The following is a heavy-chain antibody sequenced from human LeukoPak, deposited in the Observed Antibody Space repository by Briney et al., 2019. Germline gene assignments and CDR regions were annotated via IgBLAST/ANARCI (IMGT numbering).Heavy chain of an antibody. CDR1: GGSISSGGYY. Sequence: SETLSLTCTVSGGSISSGGYYWSWIRQHPGKGLEWIGYIYYSGSTNYNPSLKSRVTISVDTSKNQFSLKLSSVTAADTAVYYCARDGGYSSGPDFDFWGQGTLLTVSS. CDR2: IYYSGST. V-gene: IGHV4-61*08. CDR3: ARDGGYSSGPDFDF. J-gene: IGHJ4*02. D-gene: IGHD5-18*01.